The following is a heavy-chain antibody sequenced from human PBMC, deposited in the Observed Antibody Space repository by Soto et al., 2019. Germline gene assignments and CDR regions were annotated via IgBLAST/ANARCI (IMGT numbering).Heavy chain of an antibody. CDR2: IYYSGST. CDR3: ARGTFLGVVIERYYFDY. CDR1: GGSISSGGYY. V-gene: IGHV4-31*03. Sequence: SETLSLTCTVSGGSISSGGYYWSWIRQHPGKGLEWIGYIYYSGSTYYNPSLKSRVTISVDTSKNQLSLKLSSVTAADTAVYYWARGTFLGVVIERYYFDYGGREPLVTVSS. D-gene: IGHD3-3*01. J-gene: IGHJ4*02.